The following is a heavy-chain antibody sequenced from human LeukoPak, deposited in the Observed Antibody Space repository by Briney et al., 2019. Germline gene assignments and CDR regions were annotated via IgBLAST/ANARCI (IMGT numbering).Heavy chain of an antibody. CDR3: ARGQLDYGGNFVYYFDY. CDR1: GGSISSGGYY. V-gene: IGHV4-31*03. CDR2: IYYSGST. J-gene: IGHJ4*02. D-gene: IGHD4-23*01. Sequence: NPSETLSLTCTVSGGSISSGGYYWSWIRQHPGKGLEWIGYIYYSGSTYYNPSLKSRVTISVDTSKNQFSLKLSSVTAADTAVYYCARGQLDYGGNFVYYFDYWGQGTLVTVSS.